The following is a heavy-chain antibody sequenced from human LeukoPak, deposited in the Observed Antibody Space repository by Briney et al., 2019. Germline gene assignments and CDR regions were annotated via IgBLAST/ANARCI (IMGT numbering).Heavy chain of an antibody. D-gene: IGHD1-7*01. CDR2: ISGSGSNT. CDR3: AKLGGPYNWDYAGLNYIDV. Sequence: HPGGSLRLSCAASGFIFSSYAMTWVRQAPGKGPEWVSAISGSGSNTYYADSVKGRFTISRDNSKDTLYLQMNSLRAEDTAIYYCAKLGGPYNWDYAGLNYIDVWGKGTTFTVSS. CDR1: GFIFSSYA. V-gene: IGHV3-23*01. J-gene: IGHJ6*03.